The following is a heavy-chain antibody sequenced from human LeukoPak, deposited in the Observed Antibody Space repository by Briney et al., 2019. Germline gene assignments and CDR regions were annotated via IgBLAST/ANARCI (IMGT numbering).Heavy chain of an antibody. J-gene: IGHJ4*02. Sequence: GGSLRLSCAASGFTFSDYYMSWIRQAPGKGLEWVSYISSSGSTIYYADSVKGRFTISRDNAKNSLYLQMNSLRAEDPAVYYCAREVRSAHYFDYWGQGTLVTVSS. CDR2: ISSSGSTI. V-gene: IGHV3-11*01. D-gene: IGHD3-3*01. CDR3: AREVRSAHYFDY. CDR1: GFTFSDYY.